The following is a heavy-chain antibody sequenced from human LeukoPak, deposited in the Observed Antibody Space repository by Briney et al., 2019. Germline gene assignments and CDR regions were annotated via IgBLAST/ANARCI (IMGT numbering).Heavy chain of an antibody. CDR2: INHSGST. D-gene: IGHD3-10*01. J-gene: IGHJ5*02. V-gene: IGHV4-34*01. CDR1: GGSFSGYY. Sequence: SETLSLTCAVYGGSFSGYYWSWIRQPPGKGLEWIGEINHSGSTNYNPSLKSRVTISVDTSKNQSSLKLSSVTAADTAVYYCARFPYYGSGSSWGQGTLVTVSS. CDR3: ARFPYYGSGSS.